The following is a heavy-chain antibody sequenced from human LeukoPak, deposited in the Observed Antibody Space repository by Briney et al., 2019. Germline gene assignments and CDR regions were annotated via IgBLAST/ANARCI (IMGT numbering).Heavy chain of an antibody. D-gene: IGHD6-6*01. V-gene: IGHV1-18*01. CDR2: ISTYNGNT. CDR3: AKVRWTDGSSSFDN. Sequence: ASVKVSCKASGYTVTSYSINWVRQAPGQGHEWMGWISTYNGNTNYAQKLQGRVTMTTDTSTSTAYMELRSLRSDDTAVYYCAKVRWTDGSSSFDNRGQGTLVTVSS. J-gene: IGHJ4*02. CDR1: GYTVTSYS.